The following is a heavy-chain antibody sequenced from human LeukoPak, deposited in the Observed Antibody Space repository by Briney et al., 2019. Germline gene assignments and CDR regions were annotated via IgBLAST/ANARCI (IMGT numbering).Heavy chain of an antibody. Sequence: GGSLRLSCAASGFTFSSYGMHWVRQAPGKGLEWVAVISYDGSHKDYADSVKGRFTISRDNSKNTLYVQMNSLRAEDTAVYYCAGQGGIAAAGSITQFDYWGQGTLVTVSS. D-gene: IGHD6-13*01. CDR3: AGQGGIAAAGSITQFDY. CDR2: ISYDGSHK. V-gene: IGHV3-30*03. J-gene: IGHJ4*02. CDR1: GFTFSSYG.